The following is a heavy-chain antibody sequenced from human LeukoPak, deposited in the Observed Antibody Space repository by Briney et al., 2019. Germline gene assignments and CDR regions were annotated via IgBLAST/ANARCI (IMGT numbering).Heavy chain of an antibody. V-gene: IGHV4-34*01. D-gene: IGHD6-19*01. Sequence: SETLSLTCAVYGGSFSGYYWSWIRQPPGKGLEWIGEINHSGSTNYNPSLKSRVTISVDTSKNQFSLQLNSVTPEDTAVYYCARGFLLTPRYSSGWYSGWFDPWGQGTLVTVSS. J-gene: IGHJ5*02. CDR1: GGSFSGYY. CDR3: ARGFLLTPRYSSGWYSGWFDP. CDR2: INHSGST.